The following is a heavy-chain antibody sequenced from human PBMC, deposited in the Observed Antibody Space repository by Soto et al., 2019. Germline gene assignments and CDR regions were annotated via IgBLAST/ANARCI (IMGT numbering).Heavy chain of an antibody. CDR1: GYTFTGYY. Sequence: ASVKVSCKASGYTFTGYYMHWVRQAPGQGLGWMGWINPNSGGTNYAQKFQGWVTMTRDTSISTAYMELSRLRAEDTAVYYCAKDPYCSGGSCYSDAFDIWGQGTMVTVSS. D-gene: IGHD2-15*01. CDR3: AKDPYCSGGSCYSDAFDI. J-gene: IGHJ3*02. CDR2: INPNSGGT. V-gene: IGHV1-2*04.